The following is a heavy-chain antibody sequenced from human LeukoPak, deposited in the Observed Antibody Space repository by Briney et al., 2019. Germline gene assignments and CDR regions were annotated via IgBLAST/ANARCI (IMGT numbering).Heavy chain of an antibody. CDR2: ISSSSSTI. CDR3: ARGGASELYYFDY. CDR1: GFTFSSHS. D-gene: IGHD2-15*01. J-gene: IGHJ4*02. Sequence: GGSLRLSCAASGFTFSSHSMNWVRQAPGKGLEWISYISSSSSTISYADSVKGRFTISRDNAKNSLYLQMNSLRAEDTAVYYCARGGASELYYFDYWGQGTLVTVSS. V-gene: IGHV3-48*01.